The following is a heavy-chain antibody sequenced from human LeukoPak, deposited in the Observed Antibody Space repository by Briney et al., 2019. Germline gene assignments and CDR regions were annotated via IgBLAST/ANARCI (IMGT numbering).Heavy chain of an antibody. CDR1: GYTFTYYY. V-gene: IGHV1-2*02. Sequence: ASVKVSCKASGYTFTYYYIHWVRQAPGQGLEWMAWMNPNSGGTSYAQKFQGRVTMTRDTSISTAYMELSRLRSDDTAVYYCARVRSIAVADLYAFDIWGQGTMVTVSS. CDR2: MNPNSGGT. J-gene: IGHJ3*02. CDR3: ARVRSIAVADLYAFDI. D-gene: IGHD6-19*01.